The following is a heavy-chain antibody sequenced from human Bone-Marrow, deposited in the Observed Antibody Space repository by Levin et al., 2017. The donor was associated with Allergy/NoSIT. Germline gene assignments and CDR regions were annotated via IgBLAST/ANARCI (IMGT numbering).Heavy chain of an antibody. CDR1: GDSFNDHY. Sequence: KTSETLSLTCAVSGDSFNDHYWSWIRQPPGKGLEWIGEINHTGSTKYNPSLKSRVTISIDTSKKHFSLRLISVTAADMALYFCARGRTMFGAVAPFDSWGQGTLVTVSS. D-gene: IGHD3-3*01. J-gene: IGHJ4*02. V-gene: IGHV4-34*01. CDR2: INHTGST. CDR3: ARGRTMFGAVAPFDS.